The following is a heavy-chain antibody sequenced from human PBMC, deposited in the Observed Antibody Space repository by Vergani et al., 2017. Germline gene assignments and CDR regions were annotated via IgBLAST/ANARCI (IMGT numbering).Heavy chain of an antibody. V-gene: IGHV4-38-2*01. CDR2: VYRDGSA. D-gene: IGHD5-12*01. CDR3: ARLSGSGFSAGPEY. CDR1: GYSIDIGNY. J-gene: IGHJ4*02. Sequence: QVQLQESGPRQVRPSETLSLSCAVSGYSIDIGNYWAWIRQSPEKGLEWIATVYRDGSAYYNPSLQNRVTISVDKAQNHFSLELHSATASDTAVYYCARLSGSGFSAGPEYWGPGTLVTVSS.